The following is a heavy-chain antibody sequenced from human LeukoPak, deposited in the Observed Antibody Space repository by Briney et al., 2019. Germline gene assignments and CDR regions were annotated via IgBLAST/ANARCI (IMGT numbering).Heavy chain of an antibody. CDR2: INPAGGGT. J-gene: IGHJ1*01. D-gene: IGHD6-13*01. Sequence: ASVKVSCKASGYTFTNYFMHWVRQAPGQGLEWMGIINPAGGGTSYAQKFQGRVTMTRDTSTSTVYMELSSLGSEDTAVYYCARGWYRLFQDWGQGTLVTVSS. CDR3: ARGWYRLFQD. CDR1: GYTFTNYF. V-gene: IGHV1-46*01.